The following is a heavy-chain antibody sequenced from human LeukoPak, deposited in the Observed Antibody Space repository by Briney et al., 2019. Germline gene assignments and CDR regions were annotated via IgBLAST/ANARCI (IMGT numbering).Heavy chain of an antibody. CDR3: ATDGHYDSSGYYYHLY. CDR1: GYTLTELS. Sequence: GASVKVSCKVSGYTLTELSMHWVRQAPGKGLERMGGFDPEDGETIYAQKFQGRVTMTEDTSTDTAYMELSSLRSEDTAAYYCATDGHYDSSGYYYHLYWGQGTLVTVSS. V-gene: IGHV1-24*01. CDR2: FDPEDGET. D-gene: IGHD3-22*01. J-gene: IGHJ4*02.